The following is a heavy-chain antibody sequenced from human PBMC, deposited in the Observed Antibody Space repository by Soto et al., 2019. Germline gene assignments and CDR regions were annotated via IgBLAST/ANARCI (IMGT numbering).Heavy chain of an antibody. CDR1: GGTFSSYT. Sequence: ASVKVSCKASGGTFSSYTISWVRQAPGQGLEWMGRIIPILGIANYAQKFQGRVTITADKSTSTAYMELSSLRSEDTAVYYCARLMSQSYYYYYMDVWGKGTTVTVSS. V-gene: IGHV1-69*02. J-gene: IGHJ6*03. CDR3: ARLMSQSYYYYYMDV. CDR2: IIPILGIA.